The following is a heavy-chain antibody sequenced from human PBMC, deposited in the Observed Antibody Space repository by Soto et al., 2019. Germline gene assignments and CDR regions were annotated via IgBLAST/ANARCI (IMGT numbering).Heavy chain of an antibody. CDR3: ATYGSGSLTVDY. V-gene: IGHV4-39*01. CDR2: IYYSGST. D-gene: IGHD3-10*01. J-gene: IGHJ4*02. CDR1: GGSISSSSYY. Sequence: SETLSLTCTVSGGSISSSSYYWGWIRQPPGKGLEWIGSIYYSGSTYYNPSLKSRVTISVDTSKNQFSLKLSSVTAADTAVYYCATYGSGSLTVDYWGQGTLVTVSS.